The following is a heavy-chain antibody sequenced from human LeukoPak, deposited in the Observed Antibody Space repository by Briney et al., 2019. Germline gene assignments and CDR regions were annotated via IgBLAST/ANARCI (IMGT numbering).Heavy chain of an antibody. Sequence: GWALRLSCAASGFTFSSYAMHWLRQAPGKALEYVSAISRNGCSTYYANSVKGRFTISRDNSKNTLYLQMGSLRAEDMAVYYCARERTYYDILTGYSGEYYFDYWGQGTLVTVSS. V-gene: IGHV3-64*01. J-gene: IGHJ4*02. D-gene: IGHD3-9*01. CDR2: ISRNGCST. CDR3: ARERTYYDILTGYSGEYYFDY. CDR1: GFTFSSYA.